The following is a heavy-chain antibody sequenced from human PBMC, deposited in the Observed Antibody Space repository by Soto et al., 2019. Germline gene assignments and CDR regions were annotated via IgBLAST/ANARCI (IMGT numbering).Heavy chain of an antibody. CDR3: ASAYCGGDCSNYYYGMDV. CDR2: INAGNGNT. V-gene: IGHV1-3*05. Sequence: QVQLVQSGAEEKKPGASVKVSCKASGYTFTSYAMHWVRQAPGQRLEWMGWINAGNGNTKYSQKFQCRVTITRDTSASTAYMELSSLRSEDTAVYYCASAYCGGDCSNYYYGMDVWGQGTTVTVSS. J-gene: IGHJ6*02. D-gene: IGHD2-21*02. CDR1: GYTFTSYA.